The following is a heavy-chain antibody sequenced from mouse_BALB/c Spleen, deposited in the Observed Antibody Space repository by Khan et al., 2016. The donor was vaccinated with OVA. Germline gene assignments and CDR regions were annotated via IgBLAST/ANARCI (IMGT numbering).Heavy chain of an antibody. Sequence: QVQLLQSGAELARPGASVKMSCKASGYTFTSYTMHWVKQRPGQGLEWIGFINPSSGYTNYNQKFKDKATLTADKSSSTAYMQLSSLTSEDSAVYYCARSGAYYRYDGYFDVWGAGTTVTVSS. V-gene: IGHV1-4*01. J-gene: IGHJ1*01. CDR3: ARSGAYYRYDGYFDV. CDR2: INPSSGYT. CDR1: GYTFTSYT. D-gene: IGHD2-14*01.